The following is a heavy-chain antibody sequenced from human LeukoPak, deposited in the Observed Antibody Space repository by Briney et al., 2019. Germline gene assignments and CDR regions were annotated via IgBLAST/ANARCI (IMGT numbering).Heavy chain of an antibody. Sequence: SETLSLTCTVSGGSISSGGYYWSWIRQHPGKGLEWIGYIYYSGSTNYNPSLKSRVTISVDTSKNQFSLKLSSVTAADTAVYYCARVDTAMVIWYWGQGTLVTVSS. CDR3: ARVDTAMVIWY. V-gene: IGHV4-61*08. CDR1: GGSISSGGYY. CDR2: IYYSGST. J-gene: IGHJ4*02. D-gene: IGHD5-18*01.